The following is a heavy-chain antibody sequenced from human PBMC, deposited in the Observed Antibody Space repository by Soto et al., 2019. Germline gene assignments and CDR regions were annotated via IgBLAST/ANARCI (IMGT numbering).Heavy chain of an antibody. CDR3: AQYYYDSSGYPDDAFDI. CDR2: ISAYNGNT. CDR1: GYTFTSYG. D-gene: IGHD3-22*01. Sequence: ASVKVSCKASGYTFTSYGISWVRQAPGQGLEWMGWISAYNGNTNYAQKLQGRVTMTTDTSTSTAYMELRSLRSDDTAVYYCAQYYYDSSGYPDDAFDIWGHGTMVTVSS. V-gene: IGHV1-18*04. J-gene: IGHJ3*02.